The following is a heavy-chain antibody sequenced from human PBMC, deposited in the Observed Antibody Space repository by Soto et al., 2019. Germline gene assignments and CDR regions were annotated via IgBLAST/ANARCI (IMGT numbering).Heavy chain of an antibody. Sequence: SETLSLTCTVSGGSISSGGYYWSWIRQHPGKGLEWIGYIYYSGSTYYNPSLKSRVTISVDTSKNQFSLKLSSVTAADTAVYYCARDNNGYNGTFDYWGQGTLVTVSS. V-gene: IGHV4-31*03. D-gene: IGHD5-12*01. J-gene: IGHJ4*02. CDR3: ARDNNGYNGTFDY. CDR1: GGSISSGGYY. CDR2: IYYSGST.